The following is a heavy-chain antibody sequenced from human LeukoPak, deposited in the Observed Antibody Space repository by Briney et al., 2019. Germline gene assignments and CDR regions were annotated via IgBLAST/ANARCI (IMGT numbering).Heavy chain of an antibody. J-gene: IGHJ4*02. CDR1: GFTFSKFP. D-gene: IGHD3-3*02. V-gene: IGHV3-23*01. Sequence: PGGSLRLSCAASGFTFSKFPMGWVRQAPGRGLEWVSAISASGDVTFYADSLRGRFTISRDNSKSTLYLQMNSLRAEDTAVYYCAKDYIPAFQNIRPPYFDYWGQGTLVTVSS. CDR2: ISASGDVT. CDR3: AKDYIPAFQNIRPPYFDY.